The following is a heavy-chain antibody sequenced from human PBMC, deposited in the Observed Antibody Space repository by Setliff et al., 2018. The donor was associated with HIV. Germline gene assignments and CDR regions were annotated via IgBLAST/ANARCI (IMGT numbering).Heavy chain of an antibody. J-gene: IGHJ6*03. D-gene: IGHD2-15*01. CDR3: ARSLAYCSGGGCSSGNYYYMDV. Sequence: PSETLSLTCTVSGGSISGSSYYWGWIRQSPEKGLEWIGSTFHAGSTYYNPSLKSRVTLSVDTSENQYSLKLTSLIAADTAVYYCARSLAYCSGGGCSSGNYYYMDVWGKGTTVTVSS. V-gene: IGHV4-39*01. CDR1: GGSISGSSYY. CDR2: TFHAGST.